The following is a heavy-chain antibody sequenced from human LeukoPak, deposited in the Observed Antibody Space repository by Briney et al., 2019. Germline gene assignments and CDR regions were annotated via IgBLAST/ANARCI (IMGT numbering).Heavy chain of an antibody. CDR3: AKQIAAAGYFDY. D-gene: IGHD6-13*01. Sequence: PGGSLRLSCAASGFTFSSYAMRWVRQAPGKGLEWVSAISGSGGSTYYADSVKGRFTISRDNSKNTLYLQMNSLRAEDTAVYYCAKQIAAAGYFDYWGQGTLVTVSS. J-gene: IGHJ4*02. CDR2: ISGSGGST. CDR1: GFTFSSYA. V-gene: IGHV3-23*01.